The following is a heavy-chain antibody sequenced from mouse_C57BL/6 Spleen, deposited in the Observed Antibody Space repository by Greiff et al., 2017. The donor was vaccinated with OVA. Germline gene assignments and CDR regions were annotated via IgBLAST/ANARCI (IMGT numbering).Heavy chain of an antibody. V-gene: IGHV1-55*01. CDR2: IYPGSGST. CDR1: GYTFTSYW. D-gene: IGHD2-12*01. J-gene: IGHJ4*01. Sequence: QVQLQQPGAELVKPGASVKMSCKASGYTFTSYWITWVKQRPGQGLEWIGDIYPGSGSTNYNEKFKSKATLTVDTSSSTAYMQLSSLTSEDSAGYYCARPSTIVTTRAMDYWGQGTSVTVSS. CDR3: ARPSTIVTTRAMDY.